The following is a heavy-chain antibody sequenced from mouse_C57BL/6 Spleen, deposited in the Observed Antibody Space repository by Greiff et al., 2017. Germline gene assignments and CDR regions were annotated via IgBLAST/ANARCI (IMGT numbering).Heavy chain of an antibody. CDR2: IYPGDGDT. CDR3: ARMAGYYYAMDY. J-gene: IGHJ4*01. D-gene: IGHD2-2*01. V-gene: IGHV1-80*01. Sequence: VKLQESGAELVKPGASVKISCKASGYAFSSYWMNWVKQRPGKGLEWIGQIYPGDGDTNYNGKFKGKATLTADKSSSTAYMQLSSLTSEDSAVYFCARMAGYYYAMDYWGQGTSVTVSS. CDR1: GYAFSSYW.